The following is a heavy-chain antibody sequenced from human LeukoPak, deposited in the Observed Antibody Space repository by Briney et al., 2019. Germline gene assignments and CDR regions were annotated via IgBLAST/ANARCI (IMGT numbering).Heavy chain of an antibody. CDR1: GFTFSNSG. D-gene: IGHD3-22*01. J-gene: IGHJ3*02. CDR3: AKAVGYDSRDDAFDI. Sequence: PGGTLRLSCAASGFTFSNSGMTWVRQAPGKGLEWVSGISNRGGKTYYADSVKGRFTISRDNSKNTLYLQMNRLRAEDTALYYCAKAVGYDSRDDAFDIWGQGTMVTVSS. V-gene: IGHV3-23*01. CDR2: ISNRGGKT.